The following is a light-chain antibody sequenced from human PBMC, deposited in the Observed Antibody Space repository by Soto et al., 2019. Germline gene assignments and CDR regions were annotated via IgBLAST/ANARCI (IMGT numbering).Light chain of an antibody. Sequence: SYELTQPPSVSVAPGKTARITCGGNNIGSKSVHWYQQKPGQAPVLVIYYDSDRPSGIPERFSGSNSGNTATLTISRDEAGDEADYYCQVWDSSSDHPVVFGGGTKVTVL. CDR3: QVWDSSSDHPVV. J-gene: IGLJ2*01. V-gene: IGLV3-21*04. CDR2: YDS. CDR1: NIGSKS.